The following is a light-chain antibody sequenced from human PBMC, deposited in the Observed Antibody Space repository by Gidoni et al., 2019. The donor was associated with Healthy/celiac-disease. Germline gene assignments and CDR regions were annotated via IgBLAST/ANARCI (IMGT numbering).Light chain of an antibody. CDR1: QSISSY. Sequence: DIPMTQSPSSLSASVGDRVTITCRASQSISSYLNWYQQKPGKAPKLLIYAASSLQSGVPSRFSGSGSGTDFTLTISSLQPEDFATYYCQQSYSTPRTFGQETKLEIK. CDR3: QQSYSTPRT. CDR2: AAS. V-gene: IGKV1-39*01. J-gene: IGKJ2*01.